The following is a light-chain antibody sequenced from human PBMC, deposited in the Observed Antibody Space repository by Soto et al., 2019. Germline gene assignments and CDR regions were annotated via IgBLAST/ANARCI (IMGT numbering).Light chain of an antibody. CDR1: SSDVGGYNY. Sequence: QSALTQPASVSGSPGQSITISCTGTSSDVGGYNYVSWYQQHPGKAPKLMIYEVNNRPSGVYNRFSGSKSGSTASLTISGLQAEDEADYYCSSYTSSSTLGVFGTGTKLTVL. J-gene: IGLJ1*01. CDR2: EVN. CDR3: SSYTSSSTLGV. V-gene: IGLV2-14*01.